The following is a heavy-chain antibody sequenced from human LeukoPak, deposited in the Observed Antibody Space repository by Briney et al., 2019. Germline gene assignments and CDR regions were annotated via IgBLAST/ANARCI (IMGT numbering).Heavy chain of an antibody. D-gene: IGHD3-22*01. Sequence: ASVKVSCKASGYTFTSYYMHWVRQAPGQGLEWMGIVNPSGGSTSYAQKFQGRVTMTRDTSTSTVYMELSSLRSEDTVVYYCARDVGGTMIVVARFDPWGQGTLVTVSS. V-gene: IGHV1-46*01. CDR3: ARDVGGTMIVVARFDP. CDR2: VNPSGGST. CDR1: GYTFTSYY. J-gene: IGHJ5*02.